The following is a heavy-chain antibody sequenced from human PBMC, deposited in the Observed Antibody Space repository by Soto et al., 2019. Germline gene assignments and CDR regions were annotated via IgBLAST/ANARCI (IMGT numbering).Heavy chain of an antibody. CDR2: ISAYNGNT. Sequence: ASVKVSCKASGYTFTSYGINWVRQAPGQGLEWMGWISAYNGNTNYAQKLQGRVTMTTDTSTSTAYMELRSLRSDDTAVYYCARDSDDYVFHYYYGMDVWGQGTTVTVSS. CDR1: GYTFTSYG. J-gene: IGHJ6*02. V-gene: IGHV1-18*01. D-gene: IGHD4-17*01. CDR3: ARDSDDYVFHYYYGMDV.